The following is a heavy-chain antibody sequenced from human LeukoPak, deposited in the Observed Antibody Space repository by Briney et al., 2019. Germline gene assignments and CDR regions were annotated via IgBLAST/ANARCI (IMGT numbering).Heavy chain of an antibody. CDR3: ARAGHTIFGVVIIRGAFDY. J-gene: IGHJ4*02. D-gene: IGHD3-3*01. V-gene: IGHV4-34*01. Sequence: SETLSLTCAVYGGSFSGYYWSWIRQPPGKGLEWIGEINHSGSTNYNPSLKSRVTISLDTSKNQFSLKLNSVTAADTAVYYCARAGHTIFGVVIIRGAFDYWGQGTLVTVSS. CDR2: INHSGST. CDR1: GGSFSGYY.